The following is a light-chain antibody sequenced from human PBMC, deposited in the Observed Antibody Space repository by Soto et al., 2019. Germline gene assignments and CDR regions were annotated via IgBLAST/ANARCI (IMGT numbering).Light chain of an antibody. CDR2: KVS. V-gene: IGKV2-30*01. CDR1: QSLENSDGNTS. CDR3: MQGTHRPWT. J-gene: IGKJ1*01. Sequence: DVVMTQSPLSLPVTLGQPASISCRSSQSLENSDGNTSLNWFQQRPGQPPRRLIYKVSNRDSGVPDRFSGSGSGHDFTLKISRVEAEYVGVYYCMQGTHRPWTFGQGTKVEIK.